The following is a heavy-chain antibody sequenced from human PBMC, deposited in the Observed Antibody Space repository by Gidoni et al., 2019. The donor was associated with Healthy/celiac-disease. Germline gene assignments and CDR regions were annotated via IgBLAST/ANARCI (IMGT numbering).Heavy chain of an antibody. J-gene: IGHJ4*02. V-gene: IGHV3-30*03. CDR3: ACAGDY. D-gene: IGHD6-13*01. CDR1: GFTFSSYG. Sequence: QVQLVESGGGVVQPGRSLRLSCAASGFTFSSYGMHWVRQAPGKGLEWVAVISYDGSNKYYADSVKGRFTISRDNSKNTLYLQMNSLRAEDTAVYYCACAGDYWGQGTLVTVSS. CDR2: ISYDGSNK.